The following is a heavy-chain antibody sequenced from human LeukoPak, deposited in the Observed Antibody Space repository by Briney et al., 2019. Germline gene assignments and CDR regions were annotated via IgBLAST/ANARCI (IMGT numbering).Heavy chain of an antibody. CDR2: IYPRDGST. CDR3: ARDQEGFDY. Sequence: ASVKVSCQASRYTFTKYFTQWVRQAPGQGLEWMGMIYPRDGSTSYAQKFQGRVTVTRDTSTSTVHMELSGLRSEDTAVYYCARDQEGFDYWGQGTLVTVSS. V-gene: IGHV1-46*01. J-gene: IGHJ4*02. CDR1: RYTFTKYF.